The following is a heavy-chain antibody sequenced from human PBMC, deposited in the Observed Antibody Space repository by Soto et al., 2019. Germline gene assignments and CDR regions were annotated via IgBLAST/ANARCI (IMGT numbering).Heavy chain of an antibody. J-gene: IGHJ4*02. CDR1: GGSISSTNW. CDR3: ARGGLTWGDY. D-gene: IGHD7-27*01. CDR2: IYHSGST. V-gene: IGHV4-4*02. Sequence: QVQLQESGPGLVKPSGTLSLTCVVSGGSISSTNWWSWVRQPPGKGLEWIGEIYHSGSTNYNPSLAXXVXMXXDKSNTHVSLKLSSVTAADTAVYYCARGGLTWGDYWGQGTLVTGSS.